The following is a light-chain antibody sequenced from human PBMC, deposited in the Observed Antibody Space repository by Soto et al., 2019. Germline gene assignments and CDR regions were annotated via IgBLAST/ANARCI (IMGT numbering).Light chain of an antibody. CDR2: AES. Sequence: DIQMTQSPSSLSASVGDRVTITCRASQSIASYLNWYQQRPGKAPPLLIYAESTLQSGVPSRFSGSGSGTDLALTISCLQSEDFATYYCQQYYSYPSVTFGQGTRLEIK. V-gene: IGKV1-39*01. CDR1: QSIASY. CDR3: QQYYSYPSVT. J-gene: IGKJ5*01.